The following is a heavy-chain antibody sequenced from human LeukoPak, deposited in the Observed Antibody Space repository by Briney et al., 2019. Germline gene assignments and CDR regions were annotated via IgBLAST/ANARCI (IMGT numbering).Heavy chain of an antibody. J-gene: IGHJ4*02. Sequence: SETLSLTCAVSGYSISSGYYWGWIRQPPGKGLEWIGSIYHSGSTYYNPSPKSRVTISVDTSKNQFSLKLSSVTAADTAVYYCVSGYVAALPSYWGQGTLVTVSS. D-gene: IGHD5-12*01. CDR3: VSGYVAALPSY. V-gene: IGHV4-38-2*01. CDR1: GYSISSGYY. CDR2: IYHSGST.